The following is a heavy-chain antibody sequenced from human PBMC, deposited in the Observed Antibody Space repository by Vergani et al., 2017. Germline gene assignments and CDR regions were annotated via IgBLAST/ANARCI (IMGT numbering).Heavy chain of an antibody. Sequence: QVQLVESGGGVVQPGRSLRLSCAASGFTFSSYGMHWVRQAPGKGLEWVAVISYDGSNKYYADSVKGRFTISRDNSKNTLYLQMNSLRAEDTAVYYCAGGIRIDYYYYGMDVWGQGTTVTVSS. J-gene: IGHJ6*02. CDR3: AGGIRIDYYYYGMDV. V-gene: IGHV3-30*03. D-gene: IGHD3-16*01. CDR1: GFTFSSYG. CDR2: ISYDGSNK.